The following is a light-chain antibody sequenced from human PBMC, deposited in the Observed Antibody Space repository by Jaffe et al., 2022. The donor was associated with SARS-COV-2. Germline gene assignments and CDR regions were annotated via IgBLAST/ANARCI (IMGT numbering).Light chain of an antibody. J-gene: IGLJ1*01. Sequence: QSALTQPASVSGSPGQSITISCTGTSSDVGAYDSVSWYQQYPGKAPKLKIYDVSSRPSGISNRFSGSKSGNTASLTISGLQAEDEADYYCSSYTSSSILVFGTGTKVTVL. CDR3: SSYTSSSILV. V-gene: IGLV2-14*01. CDR2: DVS. CDR1: SSDVGAYDS.